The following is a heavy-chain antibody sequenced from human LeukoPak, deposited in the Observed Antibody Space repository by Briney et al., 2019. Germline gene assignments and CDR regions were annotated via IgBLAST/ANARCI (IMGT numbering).Heavy chain of an antibody. CDR3: ARDLLLWFGELRGMDV. CDR1: GFTFSSYW. J-gene: IGHJ6*02. V-gene: IGHV3-74*01. CDR2: INSDGSST. Sequence: QPGGSLRLSCAASGFTFSSYWMHWVRQAPGKGRVWGSRINSDGSSTSYADSVKGRFTISRANAKNTLYLQMNSLRAEDTAVYYCARDLLLWFGELRGMDVWGQGTTVTVSS. D-gene: IGHD3-10*01.